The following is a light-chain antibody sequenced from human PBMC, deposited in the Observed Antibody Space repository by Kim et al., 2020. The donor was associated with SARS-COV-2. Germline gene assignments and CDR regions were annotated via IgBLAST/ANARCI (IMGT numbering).Light chain of an antibody. V-gene: IGLV1-51*01. CDR1: SSNREKNY. CDR3: GTWDSSLSAVV. CDR2: DNN. Sequence: GPEVTISCSGSSSNREKNYVSWYQKLPGTAPKLLIFDNNKRPSGIPDRFSGSKSGTAATLGITGLQTGDEADYYCGTWDSSLSAVVFGGWTQLTVL. J-gene: IGLJ2*01.